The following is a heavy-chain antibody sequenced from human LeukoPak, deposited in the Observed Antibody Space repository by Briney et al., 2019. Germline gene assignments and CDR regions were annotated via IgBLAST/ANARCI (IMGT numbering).Heavy chain of an antibody. Sequence: PSDTLSLTCTVSGDSISSSDSYWDWIRQPPGKGLEWIGSIFHSGSTYYNPSLKSRVTISVDTSKNQFSLKLSSVTAADTAVYYCARRSDYDSSGYYPFDYWGQGTLVTVSS. J-gene: IGHJ4*02. CDR2: IFHSGST. CDR1: GDSISSSDSY. D-gene: IGHD3-22*01. V-gene: IGHV4-39*01. CDR3: ARRSDYDSSGYYPFDY.